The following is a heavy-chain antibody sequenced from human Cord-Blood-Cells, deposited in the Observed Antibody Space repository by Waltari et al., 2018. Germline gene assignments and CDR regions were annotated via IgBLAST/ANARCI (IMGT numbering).Heavy chain of an antibody. CDR3: ARGNNVGDYYYYYGMDV. CDR2: IYYSGST. J-gene: IGHJ6*02. D-gene: IGHD4-17*01. V-gene: IGHV4-59*01. Sequence: QVQLQESGPGLVKPSETLSLTYHVSGGSISSYYCSWIRQPPGKGLEWIGYIYYSGSTNYNPSLKSRVTISVDTSKNQFSLKLSSVTAADTAVYYCARGNNVGDYYYYYGMDVWGQGTTVTVSS. CDR1: GGSISSYY.